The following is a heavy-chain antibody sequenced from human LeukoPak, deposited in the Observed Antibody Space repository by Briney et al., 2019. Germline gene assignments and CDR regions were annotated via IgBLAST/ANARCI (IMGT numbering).Heavy chain of an antibody. CDR3: ARAIRNQLLSEY. J-gene: IGHJ4*02. Sequence: ASVKVSCKASGYTFTGYYMHWVRHAPGQGLEWMGWMNPDSGNTGFAQKFRGRVTVTTNTSMTTVYMELSGLTYEDTAVYYCARAIRNQLLSEYWGQGTLITVSS. CDR1: GYTFTGYY. D-gene: IGHD2-2*01. CDR2: MNPDSGNT. V-gene: IGHV1-8*02.